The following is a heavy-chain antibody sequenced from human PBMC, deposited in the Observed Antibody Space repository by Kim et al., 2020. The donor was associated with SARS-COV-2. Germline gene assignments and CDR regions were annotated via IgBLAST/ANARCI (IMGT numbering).Heavy chain of an antibody. CDR2: IWGDSGSV. CDR1: GFPFSTFE. V-gene: IGHV3-48*03. J-gene: IGHJ4*02. Sequence: GGSLRLSCVASGFPFSTFELNWVRLAPGKVLEWIAYIWGDSGSVKYADSVKGRFTISRDNTRNSLYLQMNSLTVDDAAVYYCVPGGLRFFDYWGRGTPVT. CDR3: VPGGLRFFDY. D-gene: IGHD3-16*01.